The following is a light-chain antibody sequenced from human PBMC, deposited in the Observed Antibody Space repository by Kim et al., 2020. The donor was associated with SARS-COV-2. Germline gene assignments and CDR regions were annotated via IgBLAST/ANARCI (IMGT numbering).Light chain of an antibody. J-gene: IGLJ3*02. Sequence: NTVTISCPRSSGSIASNYVQWYQHRPGSAPTTVIYEDNQRPSGVPDRFSGSIDSSSNSASLTISGLKTEDEADYYCQSYDSSNPWVFGGGTQLTVL. CDR1: SGSIASNY. V-gene: IGLV6-57*03. CDR2: EDN. CDR3: QSYDSSNPWV.